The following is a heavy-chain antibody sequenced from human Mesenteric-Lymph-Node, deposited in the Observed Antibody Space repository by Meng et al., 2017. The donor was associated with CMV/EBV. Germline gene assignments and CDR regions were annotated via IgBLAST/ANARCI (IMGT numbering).Heavy chain of an antibody. J-gene: IGHJ4*02. CDR2: IFYRGTT. CDR3: ARRTYDFWSGYYSFDY. Sequence: SETLSLTCIVSGDSISSSSYYWAWILQTPGKGLEWIGSIFYRGTTYYNPSLKSRVTISVDTSKNQFSLKLSSVTAADTAVYYCARRTYDFWSGYYSFDYWGQGTLVTVSS. CDR1: GDSISSSSYY. V-gene: IGHV4-39*01. D-gene: IGHD3-3*01.